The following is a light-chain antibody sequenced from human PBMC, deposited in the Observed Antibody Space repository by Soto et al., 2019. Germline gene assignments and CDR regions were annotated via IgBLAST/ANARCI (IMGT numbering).Light chain of an antibody. Sequence: NPVTQSPSSMSATIGDRLPITCRASQSISSYLNWYQQKPGKAPKLLIYAASSLQSGVPSRFSGSGSGTDFTLTISSLQPEDFATYYCQQLDSYPITSGQGTLPEI. CDR3: QQLDSYPIT. CDR1: QSISSY. J-gene: IGKJ5*01. CDR2: AAS. V-gene: IGKV1-39*01.